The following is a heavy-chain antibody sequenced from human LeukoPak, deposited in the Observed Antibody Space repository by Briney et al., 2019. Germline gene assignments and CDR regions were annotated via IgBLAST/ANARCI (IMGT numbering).Heavy chain of an antibody. CDR2: IYYSGST. V-gene: IGHV4-59*01. D-gene: IGHD3-10*01. CDR3: ALYGSGSYFDY. CDR1: GGSISSYY. Sequence: SETLSLTCTVSGGSISSYYWSWIRQPPGKGLEWIGYIYYSGSTNYNPSLKSRVTISVDTSKNQFSLKLSSVTAADTAVYYCALYGSGSYFDYWRQGTLVTVSS. J-gene: IGHJ4*02.